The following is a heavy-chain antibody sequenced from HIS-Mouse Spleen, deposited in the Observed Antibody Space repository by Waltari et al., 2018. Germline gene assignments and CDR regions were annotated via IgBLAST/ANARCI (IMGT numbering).Heavy chain of an antibody. CDR3: AREIPYSSSWYDWYFDL. D-gene: IGHD6-13*01. Sequence: QLQLQESGPGLVKPSETLSLTCTVSVGSISSSSNYWGWIRQPPGTGLEWIGRMYYRGSTYYNPSLTGRVTISVDTSKNQFSLKLSSVTAADTAVYYCAREIPYSSSWYDWYFDLWGRGTLVTVSS. J-gene: IGHJ2*01. CDR1: VGSISSSSNY. CDR2: MYYRGST. V-gene: IGHV4-39*07.